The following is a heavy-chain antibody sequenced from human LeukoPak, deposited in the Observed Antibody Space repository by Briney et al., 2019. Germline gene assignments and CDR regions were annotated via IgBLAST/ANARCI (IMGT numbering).Heavy chain of an antibody. Sequence: GESLRLSCAASGFTFSSFWMNWVRQAPGKGLGWVANIKQDGSERNYVDSVKGRSTISRDNAKNSLFLQMNSLRVEDTAVYYCARGGTRGYSPVDYWGQGTLVTVSS. CDR3: ARGGTRGYSPVDY. D-gene: IGHD5-18*01. J-gene: IGHJ4*02. CDR2: IKQDGSER. V-gene: IGHV3-7*03. CDR1: GFTFSSFW.